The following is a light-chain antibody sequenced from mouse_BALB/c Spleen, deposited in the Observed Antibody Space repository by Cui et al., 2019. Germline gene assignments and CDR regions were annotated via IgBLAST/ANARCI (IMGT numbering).Light chain of an antibody. J-gene: IGKJ5*01. V-gene: IGKV12-98*01. Sequence: DIQMTESPASQSASLGESVDITCLESQTIGTWLAWYQQKPGKSPQLLIYAATSLADGGTSRFSGSGSGTKFSFKISRLQADECVSYYCQPLYCTPPTFGAGTKLELK. CDR3: QPLYCTPPT. CDR2: AAT. CDR1: QTIGTW.